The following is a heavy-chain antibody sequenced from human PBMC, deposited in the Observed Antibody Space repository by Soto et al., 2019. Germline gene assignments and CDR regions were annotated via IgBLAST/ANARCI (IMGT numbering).Heavy chain of an antibody. CDR2: IYSSGST. Sequence: SETLSLTCTVSGGSISGYYWSWIRQPPGKGLEWIGYIYSSGSTNYNPSLQSRVTIAVDTSKNQFSLKPSSVTAADTAVYYCARETPTPPSIAIYFDYWGQGALVTVSS. CDR3: ARETPTPPSIAIYFDY. D-gene: IGHD6-6*01. V-gene: IGHV4-4*08. CDR1: GGSISGYY. J-gene: IGHJ4*02.